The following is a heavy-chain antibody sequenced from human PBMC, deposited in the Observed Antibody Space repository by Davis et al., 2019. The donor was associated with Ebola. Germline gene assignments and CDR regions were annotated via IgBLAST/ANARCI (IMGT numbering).Heavy chain of an antibody. V-gene: IGHV3-15*01. CDR3: TRDLYYGSGSSPYYFHY. CDR2: MKAIPHGGTT. D-gene: IGHD3-10*01. J-gene: IGHJ4*02. Sequence: GESLKISCAASGFAFINTWMSWVRQAPGKGLEWVAHMKAIPHGGTTDYAAPVKGRFTISRDDSKNTLYLQMNSLKTEDTAVYYCTRDLYYGSGSSPYYFHYWGQGTLVTVSS. CDR1: GFAFINTW.